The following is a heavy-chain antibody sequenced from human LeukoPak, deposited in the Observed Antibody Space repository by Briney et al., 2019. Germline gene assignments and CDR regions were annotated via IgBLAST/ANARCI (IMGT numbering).Heavy chain of an antibody. CDR1: GFTFSSYA. Sequence: PGGSLRLSCAASGFTFSSYAIHWVRQAPGKGLEWVAVISYDGSNKYYADSVKGRFTISRDNSKNTLYLQMNSLRAEDTAVYYCAKCLVGGVIVPWGQGTLVTVSS. D-gene: IGHD3-16*02. J-gene: IGHJ5*02. CDR3: AKCLVGGVIVP. V-gene: IGHV3-30-3*01. CDR2: ISYDGSNK.